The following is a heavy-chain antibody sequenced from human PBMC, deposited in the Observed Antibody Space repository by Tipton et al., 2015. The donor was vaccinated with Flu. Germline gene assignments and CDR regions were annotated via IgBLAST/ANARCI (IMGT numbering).Heavy chain of an antibody. J-gene: IGHJ3*02. CDR2: VNPNSGGT. Sequence: QSGAEVKKPGASVKVSCKASRFTFTGYYIHWVRQAPGQGLEWVGWVNPNSGGTKYAQKFQGRVTMTSDASISTAYMDLSRLRSDDTAVYYCARRTFDIWGQGTLVTVSS. CDR1: RFTFTGYY. V-gene: IGHV1-2*02. CDR3: ARRTFDI.